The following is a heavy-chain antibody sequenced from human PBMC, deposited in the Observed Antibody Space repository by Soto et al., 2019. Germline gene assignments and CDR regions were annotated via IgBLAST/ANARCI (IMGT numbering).Heavy chain of an antibody. D-gene: IGHD3-22*01. V-gene: IGHV3-23*01. J-gene: IGHJ4*02. CDR2: ISGRGGST. CDR1: GFTFSSYA. Sequence: RGSLRLSSADSGFTFSSYAMSWVRQAPGKGLEWVSAISGRGGSTYYADSVKGRFTISRDNSTNTLYLQMNSLRAEDTAVYYSAKARITMIVVVITHYFDYWGQGTLVTVSS. CDR3: AKARITMIVVVITHYFDY.